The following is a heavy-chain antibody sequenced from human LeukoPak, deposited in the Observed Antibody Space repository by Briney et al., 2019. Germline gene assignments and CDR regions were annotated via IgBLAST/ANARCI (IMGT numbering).Heavy chain of an antibody. CDR3: ARGAVAVRNAFDI. Sequence: SETQSLTCAVYGGSFSGYYWSWIRQPPGKGLEWIGEINHSGSTNYNPSLKGRVTISVDTSKNQFSLQLNSVTPEDTALYYSARGAVAVRNAFDIWGQGTMVTVSS. CDR1: GGSFSGYY. D-gene: IGHD6-19*01. J-gene: IGHJ3*02. V-gene: IGHV4-34*01. CDR2: INHSGST.